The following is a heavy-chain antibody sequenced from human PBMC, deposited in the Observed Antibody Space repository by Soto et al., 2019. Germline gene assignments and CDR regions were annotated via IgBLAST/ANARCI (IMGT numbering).Heavy chain of an antibody. CDR2: ISSSSSYI. CDR3: ARELAVAGPSRGPEAFDI. CDR1: GFTFSSYS. D-gene: IGHD6-19*01. J-gene: IGHJ3*02. Sequence: GGSLRLSCAASGFTFSSYSMNWVRQAPGKGLEWVSSISSSSSYIYYADSVKGRLTISRDNAKNSLYLQMNSLRAEDTAVYYCARELAVAGPSRGPEAFDIWGQGTMVTVSS. V-gene: IGHV3-21*01.